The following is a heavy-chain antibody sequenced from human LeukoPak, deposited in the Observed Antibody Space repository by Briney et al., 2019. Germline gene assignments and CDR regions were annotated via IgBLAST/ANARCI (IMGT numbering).Heavy chain of an antibody. CDR1: GYTFTGYY. D-gene: IGHD2-15*01. J-gene: IGHJ4*02. V-gene: IGHV1-18*04. CDR3: ARDQGVVANDY. CDR2: INAGNGNT. Sequence: ASVKVSCKASGYTFTGYYMHWVRQAPGQGLEWMGWINAGNGNTNYAQKLQGRVTMTTDTSTSTAYMELRSLRSDDTAVYYCARDQGVVANDYWGQGTLVTVSS.